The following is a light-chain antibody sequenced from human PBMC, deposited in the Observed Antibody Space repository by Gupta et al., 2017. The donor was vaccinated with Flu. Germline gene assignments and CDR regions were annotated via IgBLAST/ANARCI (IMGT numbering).Light chain of an antibody. CDR2: KAS. CDR1: QSVGTW. Sequence: IQMTQSPSSLSTSVGDRVTISCRTSQSVGTWLAWYQQKPGEAPKVMIYKASRGENGVPSRFSGSGCGTEFTLTISSRQHDDFAPYYCQHENSSSFAFGQGTKLDIK. CDR3: QHENSSSFA. V-gene: IGKV1-5*03. J-gene: IGKJ2*01.